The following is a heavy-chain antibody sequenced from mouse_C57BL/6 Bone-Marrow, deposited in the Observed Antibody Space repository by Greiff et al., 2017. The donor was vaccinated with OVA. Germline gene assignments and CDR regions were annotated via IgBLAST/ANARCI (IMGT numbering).Heavy chain of an antibody. CDR2: INPGSGGT. D-gene: IGHD1-1*01. Sequence: VQLQQSGAELVRPGTSVKVSCKASGYAFTNYLIEWVKQRPGQGLEWIGVINPGSGGTNYNEKFKGKATLTADKSSSTAYMQLSSLTSEDSAVYFCARGFYYCGTFDYWGQGTTLTVSS. V-gene: IGHV1-54*01. J-gene: IGHJ2*01. CDR1: GYAFTNYL. CDR3: ARGFYYCGTFDY.